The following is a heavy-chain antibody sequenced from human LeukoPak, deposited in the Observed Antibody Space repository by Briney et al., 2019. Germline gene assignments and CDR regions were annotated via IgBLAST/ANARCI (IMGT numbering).Heavy chain of an antibody. Sequence: GGSLRLPCAASGFTFSSYWMHWVRQAPGKGLVWVSRINTDGSSTSYADSVKGRFTISRDNAKNTLYLQMNSLRAEDTAVYYCARQGGYSYGLTNDYWGQGTLVTVS. J-gene: IGHJ4*02. D-gene: IGHD5-18*01. CDR1: GFTFSSYW. CDR3: ARQGGYSYGLTNDY. CDR2: INTDGSST. V-gene: IGHV3-74*01.